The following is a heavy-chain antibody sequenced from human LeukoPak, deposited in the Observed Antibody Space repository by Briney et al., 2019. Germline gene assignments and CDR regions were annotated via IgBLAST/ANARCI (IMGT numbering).Heavy chain of an antibody. CDR1: GFTFSDYW. CDR2: INGDGSST. Sequence: PGRSLRLSCAASGFTFSDYWMHWVRQAPGKGLVWVARINGDGSSTTYVESVRGRFTISRDNAKKTLYLQMNSLRAEDAAVYYCARDMYSMSSARGAYWGQGTLVTVSS. J-gene: IGHJ4*02. CDR3: ARDMYSMSSARGAY. D-gene: IGHD3-10*01. V-gene: IGHV3-74*01.